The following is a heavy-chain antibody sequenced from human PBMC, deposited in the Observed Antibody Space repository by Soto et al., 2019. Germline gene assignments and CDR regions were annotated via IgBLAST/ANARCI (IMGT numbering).Heavy chain of an antibody. V-gene: IGHV4-61*01. J-gene: IGHJ4*02. CDR3: ARVPGSTYGYGFPDY. D-gene: IGHD5-18*01. Sequence: PSETLSLTCTVSGGSVSSGTYYWSWIRQPPGKRLEWIGCVYYSGDTSYNPSLKSRVTVSVDTSKNQFSLKLSSVTAADTAVYYCARVPGSTYGYGFPDYWGQGTLVTVSS. CDR2: VYYSGDT. CDR1: GGSVSSGTYY.